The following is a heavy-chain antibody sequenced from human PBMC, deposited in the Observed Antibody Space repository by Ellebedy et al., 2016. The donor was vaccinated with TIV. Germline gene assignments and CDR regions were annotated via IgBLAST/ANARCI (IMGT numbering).Heavy chain of an antibody. Sequence: GGSLRLXXVASGFSFEDYAKHWVRPVPGKGREWVSGICWNSANIAYADSVKGRFTTSRDNAEKSLYLEMNSLRPEDTALYYCAIAYYYDGFFDYWGQGALVTVSS. CDR1: GFSFEDYA. V-gene: IGHV3-9*01. CDR3: AIAYYYDGFFDY. D-gene: IGHD3-22*01. CDR2: ICWNSANI. J-gene: IGHJ4*02.